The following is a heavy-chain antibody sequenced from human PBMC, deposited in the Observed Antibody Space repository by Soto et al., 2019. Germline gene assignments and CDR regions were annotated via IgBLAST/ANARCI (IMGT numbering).Heavy chain of an antibody. Sequence: EVQLVESGGGLVQPGGSLRLSCAASGFTVSSNYMSWVRQAPGKGLEWVAVIYSGGSTYYADSVKGRYTISRDNTKQTLYLQTNSLRAEDRAVYYCARGGSYGGNSEGEIDYWGQGTLVIVSS. CDR3: ARGGSYGGNSEGEIDY. J-gene: IGHJ4*02. CDR2: IYSGGST. CDR1: GFTVSSNY. V-gene: IGHV3-66*01. D-gene: IGHD4-17*01.